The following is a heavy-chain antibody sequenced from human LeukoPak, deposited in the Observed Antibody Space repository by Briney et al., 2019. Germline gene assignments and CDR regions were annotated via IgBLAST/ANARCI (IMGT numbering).Heavy chain of an antibody. CDR3: ARDQVGSSWSSNWFDP. Sequence: PSETLSLTCTVSAGSISSSSYYWGWLLQPPGRGLGWIGRIHYSGSTYNNPSLNTRVTISVDMSKNQLSLKLSSVTAADTAVYYCARDQVGSSWSSNWFDPWGQGTLVTVSS. J-gene: IGHJ5*02. D-gene: IGHD6-13*01. CDR1: AGSISSSSYY. V-gene: IGHV4-39*07. CDR2: IHYSGST.